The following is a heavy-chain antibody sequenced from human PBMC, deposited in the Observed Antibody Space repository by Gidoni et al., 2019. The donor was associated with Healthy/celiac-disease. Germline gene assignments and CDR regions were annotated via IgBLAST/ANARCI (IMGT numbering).Heavy chain of an antibody. D-gene: IGHD2-21*02. V-gene: IGHV3-23*01. J-gene: IGHJ4*02. CDR2: ISGSGGST. Sequence: EVQLLESGGGLVQPGGSLRLSCAASGFTFSRYAMSWVRQAPGKGLEWVSAISGSGGSTYYADSVKGRFTISRDNSKNTLYLQMNSLRAEDTAVYYCAKVVVVVTASYYFDYWGQGTLVTVSS. CDR3: AKVVVVVTASYYFDY. CDR1: GFTFSRYA.